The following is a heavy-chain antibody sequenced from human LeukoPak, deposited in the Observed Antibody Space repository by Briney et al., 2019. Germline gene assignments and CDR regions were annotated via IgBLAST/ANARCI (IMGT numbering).Heavy chain of an antibody. V-gene: IGHV1-69*04. Sequence: ASVKVSCKASGGTFSSYANSWVRQAPGQGLEWMGRIIPILGIANYAQKFQGRVTITADKSTSTAYMELSSLRSEDTAVYYCARGVGGYDYPNYFDYWGQGTLVAVSS. CDR3: ARGVGGYDYPNYFDY. J-gene: IGHJ4*02. CDR1: GGTFSSYA. CDR2: IIPILGIA. D-gene: IGHD5-12*01.